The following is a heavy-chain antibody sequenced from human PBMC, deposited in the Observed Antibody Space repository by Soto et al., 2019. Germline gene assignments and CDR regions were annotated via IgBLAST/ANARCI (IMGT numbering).Heavy chain of an antibody. D-gene: IGHD2-15*01. J-gene: IGHJ5*02. V-gene: IGHV4-34*01. CDR2: INHSGST. CDR3: ASGYCSGGSCYAARIDWFDP. Sequence: SETLSLTCAVYGGSFSGYYWSWIRQPPGKGLEWIGEINHSGSTNYNPSLKSRVTISVDTSKNQFSLKLSSVTAADTAVYYCASGYCSGGSCYAARIDWFDPWGQGTPVTVSS. CDR1: GGSFSGYY.